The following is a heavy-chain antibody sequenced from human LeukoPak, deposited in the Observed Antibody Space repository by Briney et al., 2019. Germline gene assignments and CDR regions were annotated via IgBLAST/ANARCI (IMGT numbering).Heavy chain of an antibody. CDR1: GGSISSGDYY. D-gene: IGHD6-6*01. V-gene: IGHV4-30-4*01. Sequence: PSETLSLTCTVSGGSISSGDYYWSWIRQPPGKGLEWIGYIYYSGSTYYNPSLKSRVTISVDTSKNQFSLKLSSVTAADTAVYYCARESVLLNYFDYWGQGTLVTVSS. J-gene: IGHJ4*02. CDR2: IYYSGST. CDR3: ARESVLLNYFDY.